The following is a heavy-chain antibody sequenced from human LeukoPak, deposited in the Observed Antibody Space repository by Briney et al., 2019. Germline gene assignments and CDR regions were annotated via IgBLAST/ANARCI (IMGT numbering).Heavy chain of an antibody. CDR1: GGSISSYY. J-gene: IGHJ5*02. V-gene: IGHV4-4*07. CDR3: ARVVPAASRRFGWFDP. CDR2: IYTSGST. D-gene: IGHD2-2*01. Sequence: SETLSLTCTVSGGSISSYYWSWIRQPAGKGLEWIGRIYTSGSTNYNPSLKSRVTMSVDTSKNQFSLKLSSVPAADTAVYYCARVVPAASRRFGWFDPWGQGTLVTVSS.